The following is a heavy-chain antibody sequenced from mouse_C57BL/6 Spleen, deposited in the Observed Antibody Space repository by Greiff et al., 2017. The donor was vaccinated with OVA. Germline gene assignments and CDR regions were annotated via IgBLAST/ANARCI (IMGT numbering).Heavy chain of an antibody. D-gene: IGHD4-1*02. CDR3: ARPSTGTRWYFDV. V-gene: IGHV5-12*01. CDR2: ISNGGGST. Sequence: EVKLVESGGGLVQPGGSLKLSCAASGFTFSDYYMYWVRQTPEKRLEWVAYISNGGGSTYYPDTVQGLFTISRDNAKNTLYLQMSRLKSEDTAMYYCARPSTGTRWYFDVWGTGTTVTVSS. CDR1: GFTFSDYY. J-gene: IGHJ1*03.